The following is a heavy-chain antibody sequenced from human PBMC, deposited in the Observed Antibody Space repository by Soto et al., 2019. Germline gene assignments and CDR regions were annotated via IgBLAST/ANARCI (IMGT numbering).Heavy chain of an antibody. J-gene: IGHJ4*02. V-gene: IGHV3-30-3*01. CDR2: ISYDGSNK. CDR1: GFTFSSYA. D-gene: IGHD1-26*01. Sequence: QVQLVESGGGVVQPGRSLRLSCAASGFTFSSYAMHWVRQAPGKGLEWVAVISYDGSNKYYADSVKGRFTISRDNSKNTLYLQMNSLRAEDTAVYYCARGSQWELGGLFDYWGQGTLVTVSS. CDR3: ARGSQWELGGLFDY.